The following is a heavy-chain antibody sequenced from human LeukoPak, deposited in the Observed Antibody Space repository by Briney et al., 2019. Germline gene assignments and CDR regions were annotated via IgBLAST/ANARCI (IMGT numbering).Heavy chain of an antibody. CDR3: ARAHGSPSAPGTWNDY. V-gene: IGHV3-30*04. CDR1: GFTFSSYA. D-gene: IGHD6-6*01. J-gene: IGHJ4*02. Sequence: GGFLRLSCAASGFTFSSYAMHWVRQAPGKGLEWVAVISYDGSNKYYADSVKGRFTISRDNSKNTLYLQMNSLRAEDTAVYYCARAHGSPSAPGTWNDYWGQGTLVTVSP. CDR2: ISYDGSNK.